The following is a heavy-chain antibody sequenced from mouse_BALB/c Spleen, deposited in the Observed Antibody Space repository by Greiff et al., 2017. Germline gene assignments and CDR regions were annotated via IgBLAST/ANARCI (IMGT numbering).Heavy chain of an antibody. V-gene: IGHV5-17*02. D-gene: IGHD1-1*01. CDR1: GFTFSSFG. CDR3: ARGYYGSRYYYAMDY. J-gene: IGHJ4*01. CDR2: ISSGSSTI. Sequence: EVNVVESGGGLVQPGGSRKLSCAASGFTFSSFGMHWVRQAPEKGLEWVAYISSGSSTIYYADTVKGRFTISRDNPKNTLFLQMTSLRSEDTAMYYCARGYYGSRYYYAMDYWGQGTSVTVSS.